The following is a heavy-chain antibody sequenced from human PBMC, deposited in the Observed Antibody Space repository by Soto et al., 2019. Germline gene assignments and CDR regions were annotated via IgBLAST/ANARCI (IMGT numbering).Heavy chain of an antibody. CDR2: ISHDGNNK. D-gene: IGHD3-22*01. CDR3: VTEDASSGRAGTFHN. CDR1: GFTFSNYV. V-gene: IGHV3-30-3*01. Sequence: QVQLVESGGGVVQPGTSLRLSCAASGFTFSNYVIHWVRQAPGKGLEWVALISHDGNNKQFGDSVRGRFTISRDNSKNTLSLQMDNLGADDTAVYYCVTEDASSGRAGTFHNWGQGTQVTVSS. J-gene: IGHJ1*01.